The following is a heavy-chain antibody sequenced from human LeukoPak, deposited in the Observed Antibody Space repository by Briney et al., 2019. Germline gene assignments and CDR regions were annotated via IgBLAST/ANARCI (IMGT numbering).Heavy chain of an antibody. CDR2: ISEDGIKK. V-gene: IGHV3-30*18. CDR1: GFTFSNYG. CDR3: AKGLETTASGTLDY. J-gene: IGHJ4*02. D-gene: IGHD1-14*01. Sequence: PGGSLRLSYAASGFTFSNYGIHCVRQAPGKGLEWVAGISEDGIKKYYADSVKDRFTISRDNGNNTLFLQMNSLRTEDTAVYFCAKGLETTASGTLDYWGQGAQVIVSS.